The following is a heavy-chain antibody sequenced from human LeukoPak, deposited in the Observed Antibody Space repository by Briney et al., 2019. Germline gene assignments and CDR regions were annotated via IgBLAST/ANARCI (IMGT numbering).Heavy chain of an antibody. CDR3: ARDSSYCTNGVCYTIDLVADY. V-gene: IGHV1-2*02. Sequence: ASVKVSCKASGYTFTGYYMHWVRQAPGQGLEWMGWINPNSGGTNYAQKFQGRVTMTRDTSISTAYMELSRLRSEDTAVYYCARDSSYCTNGVCYTIDLVADYWGQGTLVTVSS. J-gene: IGHJ4*02. D-gene: IGHD2-8*01. CDR1: GYTFTGYY. CDR2: INPNSGGT.